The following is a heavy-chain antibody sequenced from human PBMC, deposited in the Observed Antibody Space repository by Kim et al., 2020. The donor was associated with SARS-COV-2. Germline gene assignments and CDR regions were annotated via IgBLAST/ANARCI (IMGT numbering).Heavy chain of an antibody. Sequence: GGSLRLSCAASGFTFSSYAMSWVRQAPGKGLEWVSAISGSGGSTYSADSVKGRFTISRDNSKNTLYLQMNSLRAEDTAVYYCAKETKEQQLVDYYFDYWGQGTLVTVSS. D-gene: IGHD6-13*01. J-gene: IGHJ4*02. CDR3: AKETKEQQLVDYYFDY. CDR1: GFTFSSYA. V-gene: IGHV3-23*01. CDR2: ISGSGGST.